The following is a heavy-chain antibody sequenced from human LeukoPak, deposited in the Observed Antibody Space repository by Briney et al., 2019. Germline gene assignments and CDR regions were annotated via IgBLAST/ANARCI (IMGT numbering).Heavy chain of an antibody. J-gene: IGHJ4*02. CDR1: GGSISSGGYY. CDR3: AATTKWLAFQN. V-gene: IGHV4-30-2*01. Sequence: PSETLSLTCTVSGGSISSGGYYWSWIRQPPGKGLEWIGYIYHGGSTYYNPSLNNRVTISLDTSTSQFSLKLSSVTAADTAVYYCAATTKWLAFQNWGQGALVTVSS. CDR2: IYHGGST. D-gene: IGHD6-19*01.